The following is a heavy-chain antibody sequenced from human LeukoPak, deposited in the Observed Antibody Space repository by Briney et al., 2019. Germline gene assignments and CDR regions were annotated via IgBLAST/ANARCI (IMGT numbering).Heavy chain of an antibody. D-gene: IGHD6-13*01. J-gene: IGHJ5*02. CDR3: ARENSSSWYGRFRDWFDP. V-gene: IGHV4-59*01. CDR2: IYYSGST. CDR1: GGSISSYY. Sequence: SETLSLTCTVSGGSISSYYWSWIRQPPGKGLEWIGYIYYSGSTNYNPSLKSRVTISVDTSKNQFSLKLSSVTAADTAVYYCARENSSSWYGRFRDWFDPWGQGTLVTVSS.